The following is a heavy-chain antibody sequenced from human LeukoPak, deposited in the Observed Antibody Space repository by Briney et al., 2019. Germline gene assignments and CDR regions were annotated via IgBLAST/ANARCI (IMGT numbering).Heavy chain of an antibody. CDR1: GFTFISNY. J-gene: IGHJ3*02. CDR2: IYNGGST. V-gene: IGHV3-53*01. Sequence: PGGSLILSFAASGFTFISNYMSWVLQAPGKGLEWGSVIYNGGSTYYADSVKGRFTISRDNSKNTLCLQMTSLTAEDTAVYYRARVVQLWADAFDIWGQGTMVTVSS. D-gene: IGHD5-18*01. CDR3: ARVVQLWADAFDI.